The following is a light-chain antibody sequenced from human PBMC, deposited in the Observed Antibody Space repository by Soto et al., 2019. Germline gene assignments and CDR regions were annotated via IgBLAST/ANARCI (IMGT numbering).Light chain of an antibody. Sequence: DIQMTQSPSFLSASVGDRVTITCQASQSISSYLNWYQQKPGKAPKLLIYAASSLQSGVPSRFSGSGSGTDFTLTISSLQPEDFATYYCQQIYSNPLTFGRGTKVDIK. J-gene: IGKJ3*01. CDR1: QSISSY. CDR3: QQIYSNPLT. V-gene: IGKV1-39*01. CDR2: AAS.